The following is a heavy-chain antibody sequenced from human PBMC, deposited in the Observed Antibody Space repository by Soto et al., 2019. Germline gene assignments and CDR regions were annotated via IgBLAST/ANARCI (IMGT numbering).Heavy chain of an antibody. CDR3: VRDRGYSGFFY. D-gene: IGHD5-12*01. J-gene: IGHJ4*02. Sequence: QVQLVESGGGLVKPGGSLRLSCAASGFTFSDYYMSWIRQAPGKGLEWVSYITSRSSNFTNYADSVKGRFTISRDNAKNSVYLQMDSLRVEDTAVYYCVRDRGYSGFFYWGQGALVTVSA. V-gene: IGHV3-11*06. CDR1: GFTFSDYY. CDR2: ITSRSSNFT.